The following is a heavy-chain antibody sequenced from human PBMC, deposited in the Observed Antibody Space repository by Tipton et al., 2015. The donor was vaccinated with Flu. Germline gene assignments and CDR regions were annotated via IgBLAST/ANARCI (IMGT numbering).Heavy chain of an antibody. D-gene: IGHD6-19*01. V-gene: IGHV3-7*01. J-gene: IGHJ4*02. Sequence: VQLVQSGGGLIQPGGSLGLSCVASGFSFSDYWMTWVRQAPGKGLQWVANINQDGSQKNYADSLKGRLTISRDNAKSSLYLQVSSLRADDAAVYYCARDGESGWNDFDYWGQGTLVTVSS. CDR1: GFSFSDYW. CDR3: ARDGESGWNDFDY. CDR2: INQDGSQK.